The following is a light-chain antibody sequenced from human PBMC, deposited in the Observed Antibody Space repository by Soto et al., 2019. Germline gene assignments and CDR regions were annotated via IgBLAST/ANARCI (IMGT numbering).Light chain of an antibody. V-gene: IGKV3-20*01. J-gene: IGKJ1*01. Sequence: EIVLTQSPGTLSSSPGERATLSCRASQIVTSNYLAWYQQKRGQAHRLLIWGASIRATGLPDRFSGGGSGTDFTLTISRLEAEDFAVYYCQQYGSSPGTFGQGTKVEIK. CDR3: QQYGSSPGT. CDR1: QIVTSNY. CDR2: GAS.